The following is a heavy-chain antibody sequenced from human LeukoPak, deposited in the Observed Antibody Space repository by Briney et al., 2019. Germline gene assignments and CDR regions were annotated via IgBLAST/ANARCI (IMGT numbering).Heavy chain of an antibody. V-gene: IGHV3-23*01. D-gene: IGHD1-14*01. CDR3: ANRNGHHPGDY. CDR2: ISGSGGST. J-gene: IGHJ4*02. CDR1: GFTFSSDA. Sequence: GGSLRLSCAASGFTFSSDAMNWVRQAPGKGLEWVSAISGSGGSTYYADSVKGRFTISRDNSKNTLYLQMNSLRAEDTAVYYCANRNGHHPGDYWGQGTLVTVSS.